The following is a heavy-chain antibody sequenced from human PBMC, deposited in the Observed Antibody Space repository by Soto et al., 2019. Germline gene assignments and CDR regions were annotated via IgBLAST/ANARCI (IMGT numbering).Heavy chain of an antibody. J-gene: IGHJ4*02. V-gene: IGHV4-59*01. D-gene: IGHD2-8*02. CDR3: ARHSPGLLYYSAS. Sequence: PSETLSLTCTVSGVSINSNYWSWIRQPPGRGLEWIGYIYYSGSTTYNPSLKSRVTISVDRSKNQFSLRLSSVTAADTAVYFCARHSPGLLYYSASWCPAMRVTVFS. CDR2: IYYSGST. CDR1: GVSINSNY.